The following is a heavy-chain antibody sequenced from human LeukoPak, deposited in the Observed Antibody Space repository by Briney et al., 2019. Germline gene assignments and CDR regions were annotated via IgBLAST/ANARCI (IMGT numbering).Heavy chain of an antibody. CDR2: IIPIFGTA. V-gene: IGHV1-69*13. CDR3: ARVQGSSGWYSGLGWYFDL. J-gene: IGHJ2*01. D-gene: IGHD6-19*01. CDR1: RGTFSSYA. Sequence: ASVKVSCKASRGTFSSYAISWVRQAPGQGLEWMGGIIPIFGTANYAQKFQGRVTITADESTSTAYMELSSLRSEDTAVYYSARVQGSSGWYSGLGWYFDLWGRGTLVTVSS.